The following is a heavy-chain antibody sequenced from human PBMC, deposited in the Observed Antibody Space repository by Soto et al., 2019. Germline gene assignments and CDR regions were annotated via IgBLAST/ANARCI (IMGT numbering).Heavy chain of an antibody. CDR2: IGGSGTGGRT. V-gene: IGHV3-23*01. J-gene: IGHJ6*02. CDR3: AKSPGGLDGYNSDYYGMDV. Sequence: EVHLLESGGDLVQPGGSLRLSCTASGLTFSTYAMSWVRQAPGKGLEWVSAIGGSGTGGRTYYADSVKGRFTISRDNSKNTVYLQRNSLRADDTAVYYWAKSPGGLDGYNSDYYGMDVCGQGTTVTVSS. D-gene: IGHD5-12*01. CDR1: GLTFSTYA.